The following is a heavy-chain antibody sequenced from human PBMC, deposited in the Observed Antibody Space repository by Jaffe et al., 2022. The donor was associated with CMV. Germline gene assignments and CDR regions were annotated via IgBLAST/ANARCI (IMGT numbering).Heavy chain of an antibody. Sequence: EVLLVESGGGLGQPGGSLRLSCAASGFTFSTYEMNWVRQAPGKGLEWVSYISGGGNTIYYADSVKGRFTISRDNAKNALFLQMSSLRAEDTAVYYCARGRCSSTYCFFDQWGQGTLVTVSS. CDR1: GFTFSTYE. V-gene: IGHV3-48*03. D-gene: IGHD2-2*01. J-gene: IGHJ4*02. CDR2: ISGGGNTI. CDR3: ARGRCSSTYCFFDQ.